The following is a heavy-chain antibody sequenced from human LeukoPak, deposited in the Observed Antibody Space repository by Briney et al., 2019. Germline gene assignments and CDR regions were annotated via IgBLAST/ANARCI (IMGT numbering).Heavy chain of an antibody. CDR3: AKDRTIFGVVTFFDY. CDR2: ISYDGSNK. D-gene: IGHD3-3*01. Sequence: GRSLRLSCAASGFTFSSYGMHWVRQAPGKWLEWVAVISYDGSNKYYADSVKGRFTISRDNSKNTLYLQMNSLRAEDTAVYYCAKDRTIFGVVTFFDYWGQGTLVTVSS. V-gene: IGHV3-30*18. J-gene: IGHJ4*02. CDR1: GFTFSSYG.